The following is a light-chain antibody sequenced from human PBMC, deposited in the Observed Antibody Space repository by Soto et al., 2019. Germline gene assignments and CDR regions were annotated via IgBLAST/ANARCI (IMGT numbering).Light chain of an antibody. CDR1: ISDLGDYKY. CDR3: SAYTSSSLGV. V-gene: IGLV2-14*03. Sequence: QSALTQPASVSGSPGQSITISCTETISDLGDYKYLSWYQHHPGKAPKLMIEDVSKRPSGISKRFSGSKSGNTASLAISGLQTEDEADYDCSAYTSSSLGVFGGGTQLTVL. CDR2: DVS. J-gene: IGLJ2*01.